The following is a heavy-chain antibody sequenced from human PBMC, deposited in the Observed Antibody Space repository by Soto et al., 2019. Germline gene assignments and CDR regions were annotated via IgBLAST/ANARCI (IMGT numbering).Heavy chain of an antibody. V-gene: IGHV3-30-3*01. Sequence: QPGGSLRLSCAASGFTFSSYAIHWVRQAPGKGLEWVAVISYDGSNKYYADSVKGRFTISRDNSKNTLYLQMNSLRSEDTAVYYCARDVGLGSGSYYWFDPWAQGTLVTVSS. D-gene: IGHD3-10*02. CDR1: GFTFSSYA. J-gene: IGHJ5*02. CDR2: ISYDGSNK. CDR3: ARDVGLGSGSYYWFDP.